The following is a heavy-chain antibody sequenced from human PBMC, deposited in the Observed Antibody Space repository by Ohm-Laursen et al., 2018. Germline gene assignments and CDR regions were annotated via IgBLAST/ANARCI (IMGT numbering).Heavy chain of an antibody. J-gene: IGHJ4*02. Sequence: GSLRLSCAASGFTFDDYTMHWVRQAPGKGLEWVSLISWDGGSTYYADSVKGRFTISRDNSKNSLYLQMNSLRTEDTALYYCAKEGYSYFDYWGQGTLVTVSS. D-gene: IGHD5-24*01. CDR2: ISWDGGST. CDR1: GFTFDDYT. V-gene: IGHV3-43*01. CDR3: AKEGYSYFDY.